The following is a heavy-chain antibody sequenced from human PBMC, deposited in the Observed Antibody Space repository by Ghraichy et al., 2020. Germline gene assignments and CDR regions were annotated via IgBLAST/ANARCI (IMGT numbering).Heavy chain of an antibody. D-gene: IGHD3-3*01. J-gene: IGHJ4*02. Sequence: LSLTCAAPGFTFSSSWMHWVRQAPGKGLVWVSRINSDGSSTNYADSVKGRFTISRDNAKNTLYLQMNSLRAEDTAVYYCARGSSGFLAVYWGQGTLVTVSS. V-gene: IGHV3-74*01. CDR3: ARGSSGFLAVY. CDR2: INSDGSST. CDR1: GFTFSSSW.